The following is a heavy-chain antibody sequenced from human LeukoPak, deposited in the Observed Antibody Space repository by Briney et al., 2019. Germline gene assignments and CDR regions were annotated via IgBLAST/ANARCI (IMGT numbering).Heavy chain of an antibody. D-gene: IGHD1-1*01. CDR2: ISGSGGST. J-gene: IGHJ5*02. CDR3: AKVYRTGTTVWFDP. Sequence: GGSLRLSCAASGFTFSSYAMSWVRQAPGKGLEWVSAISGSGGSTYYADSVKGRFTISRYNSKNTLYLQMNSLRAEDTAVHYCAKVYRTGTTVWFDPWGQGTLVTVSS. CDR1: GFTFSSYA. V-gene: IGHV3-23*01.